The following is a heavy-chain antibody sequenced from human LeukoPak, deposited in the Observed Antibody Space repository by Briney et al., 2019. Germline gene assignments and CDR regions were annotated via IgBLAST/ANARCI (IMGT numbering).Heavy chain of an antibody. J-gene: IGHJ4*02. CDR2: INPNSGVA. D-gene: IGHD1-26*01. CDR1: VYTFTAFY. CDR3: ARGGGRIPIDY. Sequence: ASVRVSSTTSVYTFTAFYIHWGRQAPGKGVERMGWINPNSGVADYTQDFRGRVTMTWDTSIDTAYLEMKSLRSDDTAVYSCARGGGRIPIDYGGQGTLVTVS. V-gene: IGHV1-2*02.